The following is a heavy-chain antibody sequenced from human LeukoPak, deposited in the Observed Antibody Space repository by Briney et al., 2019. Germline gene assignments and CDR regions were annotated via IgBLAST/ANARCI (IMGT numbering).Heavy chain of an antibody. CDR2: ISSSGSTI. V-gene: IGHV3-48*03. D-gene: IGHD3-10*01. J-gene: IGHJ4*02. CDR1: GFTFSSYE. CDR3: ARDSPPLWFGESSPRLDY. Sequence: PGGSLRLSCAASGFTFSSYEMNWVRQAPGKGLEWVSYISSSGSTIYYADSVKGRFTISRDNAKNSLYLQMNSLRAEDTAVYYCARDSPPLWFGESSPRLDYWGQGTLVTVSS.